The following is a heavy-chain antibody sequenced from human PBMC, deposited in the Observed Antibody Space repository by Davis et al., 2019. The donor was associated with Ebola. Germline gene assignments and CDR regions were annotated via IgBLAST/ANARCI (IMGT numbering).Heavy chain of an antibody. Sequence: GGSLRLSCAASGFTFSSHTMNWVRQAPGKGLEWVSGISGSGVGTYYADSVKGRFTISRDNSKNTLHLQMNSLRVEDTAIYYCAKDTSNVWFDVWGQGTMVTVSS. CDR2: ISGSGVGT. D-gene: IGHD6-19*01. J-gene: IGHJ3*01. CDR1: GFTFSSHT. V-gene: IGHV3-23*01. CDR3: AKDTSNVWFDV.